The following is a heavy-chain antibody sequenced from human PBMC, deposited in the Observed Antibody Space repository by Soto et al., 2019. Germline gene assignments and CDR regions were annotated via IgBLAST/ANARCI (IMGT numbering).Heavy chain of an antibody. Sequence: QVQLVQSGAEVKKPGASVKVSCKASGYTFTSYDINWVRQATGHGLEWMGWMKPNSGNTVYAQKFQVRVTMSRYTSISTAYMELSSLRSDDTAVYYCARSGSGSYDWFDPWGQGTLVTVSS. CDR3: ARSGSGSYDWFDP. CDR2: MKPNSGNT. CDR1: GYTFTSYD. J-gene: IGHJ5*02. D-gene: IGHD3-10*01. V-gene: IGHV1-8*01.